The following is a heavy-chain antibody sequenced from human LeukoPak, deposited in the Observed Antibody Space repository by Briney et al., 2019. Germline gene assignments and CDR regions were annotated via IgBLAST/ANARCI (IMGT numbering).Heavy chain of an antibody. CDR3: AKDLVADPFDY. Sequence: PGGSLRLSCAASGFNFKDYGIHWVRQAPGKGLEWVAVISFDGDNKYYADSVKGRFTISRDNFKNTLYLQMNSLRAEDTALYYCAKDLVADPFDYWGQGTLVTVSS. J-gene: IGHJ4*02. D-gene: IGHD2-15*01. CDR1: GFNFKDYG. CDR2: ISFDGDNK. V-gene: IGHV3-33*06.